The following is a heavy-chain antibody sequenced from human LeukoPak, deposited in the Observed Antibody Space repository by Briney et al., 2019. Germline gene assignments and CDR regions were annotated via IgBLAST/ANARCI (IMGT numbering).Heavy chain of an antibody. CDR1: GFTFSSYG. CDR2: IWYDGSNK. Sequence: PGGSLRLSCSAFGFTFSSYGMHWVRQAPGKGLEWVAVIWYDGSNKYYADSVKGRFTISRDNSKNTLYLQMNSLRAEDTAVYYCARDNDDFFLDYWGQGTLVTVSS. J-gene: IGHJ4*02. V-gene: IGHV3-33*08. D-gene: IGHD4-17*01. CDR3: ARDNDDFFLDY.